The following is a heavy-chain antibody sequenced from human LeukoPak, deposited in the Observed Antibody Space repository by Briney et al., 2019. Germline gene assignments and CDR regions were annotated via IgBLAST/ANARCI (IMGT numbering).Heavy chain of an antibody. D-gene: IGHD3-16*01. CDR3: SRGLISRYFDY. V-gene: IGHV4-34*01. Sequence: GSLRLSCAASGFTFSNAWMSWVRQAPGKGLEWIGEINHSGSTNYNPSLKSRVTISVDTSKNQFSLKLSSVTAADTAVYYCSRGLISRYFDYWGQGTLVTVSS. CDR2: INHSGST. CDR1: GFTFSNAW. J-gene: IGHJ4*02.